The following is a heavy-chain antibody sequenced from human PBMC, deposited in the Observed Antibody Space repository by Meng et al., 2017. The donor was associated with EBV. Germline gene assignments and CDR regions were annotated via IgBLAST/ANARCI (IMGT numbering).Heavy chain of an antibody. Sequence: QVQLQESGPGLVMPSETLSLTCTVSGASVSGGTFHWSWIRQPPGKELEWIGYIYDGGTTIYNPSLKSRVTIFLDTSRNQFSLGLRSVTTADTAVYYCVKSSSSTPGVVDSWGQGTLVTVSS. CDR3: VKSSSSTPGVVDS. CDR2: IYDGGTT. CDR1: GASVSGGTFH. D-gene: IGHD6-6*01. J-gene: IGHJ4*02. V-gene: IGHV4-61*01.